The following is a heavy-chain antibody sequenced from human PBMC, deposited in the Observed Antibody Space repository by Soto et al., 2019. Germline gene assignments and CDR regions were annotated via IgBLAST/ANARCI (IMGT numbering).Heavy chain of an antibody. CDR1: GFTFSSYE. Sequence: GGSLRLSCAASGFTFSSYEMNWVRQAPGKGLEWVSYISSSGSTIYYADSVKGRFTISRDNAKNSLYLQRNRLRAEDTAVYYCASGWFGELPTFDYWGQGTLVTVSS. CDR2: ISSSGSTI. D-gene: IGHD3-10*01. CDR3: ASGWFGELPTFDY. V-gene: IGHV3-48*03. J-gene: IGHJ4*02.